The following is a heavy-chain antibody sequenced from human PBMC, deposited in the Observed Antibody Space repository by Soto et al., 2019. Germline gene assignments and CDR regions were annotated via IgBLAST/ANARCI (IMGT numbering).Heavy chain of an antibody. CDR2: ISSSSSTI. Sequence: GGSLRLSCAASGFTFSSYSMNWVRQAPGKGLEWVSYISSSSSTIYYADSVKGRFTISRDNAKNSLYLQMNSLRAEDTAVYYCAREAGCIVVVPAAMTRDYYYYYMDVWGKGTTVTVSS. J-gene: IGHJ6*03. D-gene: IGHD2-2*01. CDR3: AREAGCIVVVPAAMTRDYYYYYMDV. CDR1: GFTFSSYS. V-gene: IGHV3-48*01.